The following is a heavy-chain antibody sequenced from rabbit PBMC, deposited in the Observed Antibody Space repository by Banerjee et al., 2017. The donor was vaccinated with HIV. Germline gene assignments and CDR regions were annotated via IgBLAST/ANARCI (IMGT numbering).Heavy chain of an antibody. D-gene: IGHD4-1*01. J-gene: IGHJ4*01. V-gene: IGHV1S45*01. CDR1: GFSFSSSSW. CDR3: ARDLAGVIGWNFCL. Sequence: EQLEESGGDPVQPEGSLTLTCTASGFSFSSSSWICWVRQAQGKGLEWIACIGVVSGVNTYYANWVNVRFTISKSSSTTVTLQVTSLTAVDTATYFCARDLAGVIGWNFCLWGQGTLVT. CDR2: IGVVSGVNT.